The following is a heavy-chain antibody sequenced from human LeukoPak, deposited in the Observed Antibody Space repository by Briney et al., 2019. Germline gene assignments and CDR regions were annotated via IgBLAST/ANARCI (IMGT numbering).Heavy chain of an antibody. Sequence: PGGSLRLSSAASGFTFSSYSMNWVRQAPGKGLEWVSSISSSSSYIYYADSVKGRFTISRDNAKNSLYLQMNSLRAEDTAVYYCARRKQVDWYVDYWGQGTLVTVSS. CDR1: GFTFSSYS. CDR2: ISSSSSYI. J-gene: IGHJ4*02. V-gene: IGHV3-21*01. CDR3: ARRKQVDWYVDY. D-gene: IGHD3-9*01.